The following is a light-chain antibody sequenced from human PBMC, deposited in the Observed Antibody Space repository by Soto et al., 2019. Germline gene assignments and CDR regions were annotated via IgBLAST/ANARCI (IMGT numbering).Light chain of an antibody. V-gene: IGKV3-15*01. CDR3: QQYNFSPPHT. Sequence: TQSPVTLSVSPGEGATLSCRASQSISSDLAWYQQKPGQAPRLLIYHASTRATGIPARFSGSGSGTEFTLTITSLQSEDSAVYYCQQYNFSPPHTFGGGTKVDI. CDR1: QSISSD. J-gene: IGKJ4*01. CDR2: HAS.